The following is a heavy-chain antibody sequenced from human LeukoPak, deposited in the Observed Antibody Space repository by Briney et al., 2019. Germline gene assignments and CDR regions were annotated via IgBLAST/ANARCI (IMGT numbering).Heavy chain of an antibody. CDR3: ARTEVMDSSGYYYGSFDY. V-gene: IGHV4-30-4*08. CDR2: IYYSGST. J-gene: IGHJ4*02. CDR1: GGSISSGDYY. D-gene: IGHD3-22*01. Sequence: SQTLSLTCTVSGGSISSGDYYWSWIRQPPGKGLEWIGYIYYSGSTYYNPSLKSRVTISVDTPKNQFSLKLSSVTAADTAVYYCARTEVMDSSGYYYGSFDYWGQGTLVTVSS.